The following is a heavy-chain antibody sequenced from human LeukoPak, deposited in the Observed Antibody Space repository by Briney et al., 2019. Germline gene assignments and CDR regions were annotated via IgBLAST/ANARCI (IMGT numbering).Heavy chain of an antibody. Sequence: SGPTLVNPTQTLXLTCTFSGFSLSTSGVGVGWIRQPPGKALEWLALIYWNDDKRYSPSLKSRLTISKDTSKNQVVLTMTNMDPVDTATYYCARSYSDYDYFNNWFDPWGQGTLVTVSS. CDR3: ARSYSDYDYFNNWFDP. CDR2: IYWNDDK. V-gene: IGHV2-5*01. J-gene: IGHJ5*02. CDR1: GFSLSTSGVG. D-gene: IGHD5-12*01.